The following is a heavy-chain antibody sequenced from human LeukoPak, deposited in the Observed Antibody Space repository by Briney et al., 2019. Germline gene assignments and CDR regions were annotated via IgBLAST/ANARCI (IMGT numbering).Heavy chain of an antibody. Sequence: AISGSGGSTYYADSVKGRFTISRDNSKNTLYLQMNSLRAEDTAVYYCAKDGTLVVVTAHNWFDPWGQGTLVTVSS. CDR3: AKDGTLVVVTAHNWFDP. J-gene: IGHJ5*02. D-gene: IGHD2-21*02. CDR2: ISGSGGST. V-gene: IGHV3-23*01.